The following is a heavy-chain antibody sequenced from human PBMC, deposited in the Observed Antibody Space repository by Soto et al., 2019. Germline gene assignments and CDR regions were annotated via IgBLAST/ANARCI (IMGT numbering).Heavy chain of an antibody. Sequence: EVQLVESGGGLVQPEGSLRLSCAASGFTFSSYSMNWVRQAPGKGLEWVSYISSSSSTIYYADSVKGRFTISRDNAKNSLYLQMNSLRVEDTAIYYCASELWYSSSFDFWGQGTLVTVSS. CDR2: ISSSSSTI. V-gene: IGHV3-48*04. CDR3: ASELWYSSSFDF. J-gene: IGHJ4*02. CDR1: GFTFSSYS. D-gene: IGHD6-13*01.